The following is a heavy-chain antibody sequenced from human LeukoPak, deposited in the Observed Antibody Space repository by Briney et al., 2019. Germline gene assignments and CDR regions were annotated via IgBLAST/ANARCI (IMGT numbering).Heavy chain of an antibody. Sequence: GGSLRLSCAASGFTFSTYGMNWVRQAPGKWLEWVSSISSGSGYMYYADSVKGRFTISKDNAKNSLYLQMNSLRAEDTAVYYCARHGDYGGLSSYWGQGTLVAVSS. J-gene: IGHJ4*02. CDR2: ISSGSGYM. V-gene: IGHV3-21*01. CDR1: GFTFSTYG. D-gene: IGHD4-17*01. CDR3: ARHGDYGGLSSY.